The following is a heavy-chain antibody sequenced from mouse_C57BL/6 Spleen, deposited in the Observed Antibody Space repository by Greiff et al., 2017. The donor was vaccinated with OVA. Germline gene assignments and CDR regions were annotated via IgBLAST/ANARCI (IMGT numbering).Heavy chain of an antibody. Sequence: QVQLQQPGAELVKPGASVTMSCKASGYTFTSYWITWVKQRPGQGLEWIGDIYPGSGSTNNNEKFKSKATLTVDTSSSTAYMQLSSLTSEDSAVYYCARSSMVTTRFAYWGQGTLVTVSA. D-gene: IGHD2-2*01. CDR3: ARSSMVTTRFAY. J-gene: IGHJ3*01. CDR1: GYTFTSYW. V-gene: IGHV1-55*01. CDR2: IYPGSGST.